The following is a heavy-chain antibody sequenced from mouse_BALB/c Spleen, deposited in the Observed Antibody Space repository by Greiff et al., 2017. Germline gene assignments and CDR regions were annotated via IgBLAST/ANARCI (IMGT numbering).Heavy chain of an antibody. D-gene: IGHD1-1*01. V-gene: IGHV3-8*02. CDR1: GDSITSGY. CDR2: ISYSGST. Sequence: EVKLQESGPSLVKPSQTLSLTCSVTGDSITSGYWNWIRKFPGNKLEYMGYISYSGSTYYNPSLKSRISITRDTSKNQYYLQLNSVTTEDTATYYCARRSYGSSYGSFAYWGQGTLVTVSA. J-gene: IGHJ3*01. CDR3: ARRSYGSSYGSFAY.